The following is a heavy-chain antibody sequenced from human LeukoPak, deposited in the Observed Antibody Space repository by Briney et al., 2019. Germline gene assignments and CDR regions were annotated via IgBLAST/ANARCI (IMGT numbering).Heavy chain of an antibody. J-gene: IGHJ6*04. V-gene: IGHV3-48*03. CDR1: GFTFSGYA. CDR2: ISSSGSTI. Sequence: GGSLRLSCAASGFTFSGYAMHWVRQAPGKGLEWVSYISSSGSTIYYADSVKGRFTISRDNAKNSLYLQMNSLRAEDTAVYYCAELGITMIGGVWGKGTTVTISS. D-gene: IGHD3-10*02. CDR3: AELGITMIGGV.